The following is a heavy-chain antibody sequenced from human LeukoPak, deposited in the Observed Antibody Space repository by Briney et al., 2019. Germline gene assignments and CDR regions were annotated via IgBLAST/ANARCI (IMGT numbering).Heavy chain of an antibody. CDR3: ARSENSFGSGYYSDY. CDR2: IYYTGST. V-gene: IGHV4-59*01. J-gene: IGHJ4*02. CDR1: GGSIYNYY. Sequence: TSETLSLTCTVSGGSIYNYYWSWIRLAPRKGLEWSGFIYYTGSTNYSPSLKTRVTISLDTSQDQFSLKMTSVTAADTAVYYCARSENSFGSGYYSDYWGQGTLVSVSS. D-gene: IGHD5-18*01.